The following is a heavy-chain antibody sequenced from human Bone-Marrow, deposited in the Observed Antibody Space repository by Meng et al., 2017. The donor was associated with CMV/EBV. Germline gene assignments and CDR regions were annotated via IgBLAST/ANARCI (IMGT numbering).Heavy chain of an antibody. V-gene: IGHV4-59*01. Sequence: SETLSLTCTASGGSISSYYWSWIRQPPGKGLEWIGYIYYSGSTNYNPSLKSRVTISVDTSKNQFSLKLSSVTAADTAVYYCARDLAYSGSYEDGMDVWGQGTTVTVSS. J-gene: IGHJ6*02. CDR3: ARDLAYSGSYEDGMDV. CDR1: GGSISSYY. CDR2: IYYSGST. D-gene: IGHD1-26*01.